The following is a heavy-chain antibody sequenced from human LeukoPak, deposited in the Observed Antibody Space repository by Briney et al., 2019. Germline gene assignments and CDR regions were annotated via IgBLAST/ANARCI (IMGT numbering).Heavy chain of an antibody. CDR2: ISVYNGNT. V-gene: IGHV1-18*01. CDR3: ARDSGPFDI. CDR1: GYTFTNYG. Sequence: RASVKVSCTASGYTFTNYGVTWVRQAPGQGLEWMGWISVYNGNTNYQHKFQGRVTLTTDTSTRTAYMELRSLRSDDTAVYYCARDSGPFDIWGQGTMVTVSS. J-gene: IGHJ3*02.